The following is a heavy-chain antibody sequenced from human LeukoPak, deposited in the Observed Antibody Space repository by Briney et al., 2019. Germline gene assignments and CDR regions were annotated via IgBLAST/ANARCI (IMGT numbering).Heavy chain of an antibody. V-gene: IGHV3-30*04. Sequence: GRSLRLSCAASGFTFSGYAMHWVRQAPGKGLEWVAVISYDGSNKYYADSVKGRFTISRDNSKNTLYLQMNSLRAEDTAVYYCARDHIPVTMVRGVILESNWFDPWGQGTLVTVSS. D-gene: IGHD3-10*01. J-gene: IGHJ5*02. CDR2: ISYDGSNK. CDR3: ARDHIPVTMVRGVILESNWFDP. CDR1: GFTFSGYA.